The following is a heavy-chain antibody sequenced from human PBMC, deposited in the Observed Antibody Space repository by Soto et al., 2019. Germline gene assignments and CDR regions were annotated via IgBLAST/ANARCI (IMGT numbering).Heavy chain of an antibody. D-gene: IGHD3-22*01. CDR3: AKRKDAMIVATPFDY. J-gene: IGHJ4*02. V-gene: IGHV3-23*01. Sequence: EVQLLESGGGLVQPGGSLRLSCAASGFTFSSYAMSWVRQAPGKGLEWVSAISGSGGSTYYADSVKGRFTISRDNSKNTLYLRMNSLRAEDTAVYSCAKRKDAMIVATPFDYWGQGTLVTVSS. CDR2: ISGSGGST. CDR1: GFTFSSYA.